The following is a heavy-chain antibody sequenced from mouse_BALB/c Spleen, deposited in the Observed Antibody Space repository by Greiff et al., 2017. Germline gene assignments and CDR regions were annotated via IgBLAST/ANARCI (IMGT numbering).Heavy chain of an antibody. Sequence: QVQLQQSGAELVRPGTSVKVSCKASGYAFTNYLIEWVKQRPGQGLEWIGVINPGSGGTNYNEKFKGKATLTADKSSSTAYMQLSSLTSDDSAVYFCARLITTGYWGQGTTPTVSS. J-gene: IGHJ2*01. CDR2: INPGSGGT. D-gene: IGHD2-4*01. V-gene: IGHV1-54*01. CDR3: ARLITTGY. CDR1: GYAFTNYL.